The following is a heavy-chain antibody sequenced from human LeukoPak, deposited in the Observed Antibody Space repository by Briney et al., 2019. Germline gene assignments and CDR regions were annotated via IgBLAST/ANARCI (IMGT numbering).Heavy chain of an antibody. Sequence: ASVKVSCKASGYTFTSYDINWARQATGQGLEWMGWMNPNSGNTGYAQKFQGRVTMTRNTSISTAYMELNSLRSEDTALYYCARGPPAGSGSSWYEYWGQGTLVTVSS. CDR3: ARGPPAGSGSSWYEY. J-gene: IGHJ4*02. D-gene: IGHD6-13*01. CDR1: GYTFTSYD. V-gene: IGHV1-8*01. CDR2: MNPNSGNT.